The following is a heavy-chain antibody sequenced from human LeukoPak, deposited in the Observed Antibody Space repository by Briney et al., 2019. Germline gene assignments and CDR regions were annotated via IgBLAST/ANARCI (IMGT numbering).Heavy chain of an antibody. D-gene: IGHD3-3*01. CDR3: ARDRTYYDFWSGPYYYYGMDV. V-gene: IGHV4-31*03. CDR1: GGSISSGGYY. J-gene: IGHJ6*02. CDR2: IYYSGST. Sequence: SETLSLTCTVSGGSISSGGYYWSWIRQHPGKGLEWIGYIYYSGSTYYNPSLKSRVTISVDTSKNQFSLKLSSVTAADTAVYYCARDRTYYDFWSGPYYYYGMDVWGQGTTVTASS.